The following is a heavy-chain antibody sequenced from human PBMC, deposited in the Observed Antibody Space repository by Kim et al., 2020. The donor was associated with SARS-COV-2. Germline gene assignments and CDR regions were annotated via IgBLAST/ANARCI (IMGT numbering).Heavy chain of an antibody. CDR1: GFTFSSYW. V-gene: IGHV3-7*04. D-gene: IGHD5-12*01. CDR2: IKKDGSLK. CDR3: ARGWMPDY. Sequence: GGSLRLSCAASGFTFSSYWMSWVRQAPGKGLEWVASIKKDGSLKDYVDSVKGRFTISRDNAKNSLSLLMNSLRAEDTAVYFCARGWMPDYWGQGTLVTVS. J-gene: IGHJ4*02.